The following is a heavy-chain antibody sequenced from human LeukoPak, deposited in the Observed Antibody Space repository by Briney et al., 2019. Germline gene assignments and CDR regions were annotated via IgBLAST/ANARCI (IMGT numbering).Heavy chain of an antibody. Sequence: GGSLRLSCAASGFTFSSYGMHWVRQAPGKGLEWVAVIWYDGSNKYYADSVKGRFTISRDNSKNTLYLQMHSLRAEDTAVYYCARAEGYYDSSGNDAFDIWGQGTMVTVSS. CDR3: ARAEGYYDSSGNDAFDI. V-gene: IGHV3-33*01. D-gene: IGHD3-22*01. CDR2: IWYDGSNK. J-gene: IGHJ3*02. CDR1: GFTFSSYG.